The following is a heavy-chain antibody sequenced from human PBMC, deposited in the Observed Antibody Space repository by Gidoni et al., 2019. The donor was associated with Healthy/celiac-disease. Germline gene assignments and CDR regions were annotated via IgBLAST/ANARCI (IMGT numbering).Heavy chain of an antibody. V-gene: IGHV3-53*01. Sequence: EVQLVESGGGLIQPGGSLRLSCAASGFTVSSNYMSWVRQAPGKGLGWVSVIDSGGSTYYADSVKGRFTISRDNSKNTLYLQMNSLRAEDTAVYYCARDSRFLEWTYGMDVWGQGTTVTVSS. D-gene: IGHD3-3*01. CDR2: IDSGGST. J-gene: IGHJ6*02. CDR3: ARDSRFLEWTYGMDV. CDR1: GFTVSSNY.